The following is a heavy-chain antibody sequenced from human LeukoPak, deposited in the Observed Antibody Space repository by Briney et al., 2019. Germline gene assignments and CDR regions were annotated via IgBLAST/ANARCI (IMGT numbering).Heavy chain of an antibody. J-gene: IGHJ4*02. CDR3: ARGGDNDY. CDR1: GFTFSSYS. V-gene: IGHV3-21*01. Sequence: GGSLRLSCAASGFTFSSYSVNWVRQAPGKGLEWVSSISGSSTYIYYADSVKGRFTISRDNAKNSLYLQMNSLRAEDTAVYYCARGGDNDYWGQGTLVTVSS. CDR2: ISGSSTYI. D-gene: IGHD2-21*02.